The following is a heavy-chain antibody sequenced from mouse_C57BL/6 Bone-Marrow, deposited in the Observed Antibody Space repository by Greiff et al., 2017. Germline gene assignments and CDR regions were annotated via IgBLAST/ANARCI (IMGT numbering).Heavy chain of an antibody. CDR3: ARRLLYFDY. V-gene: IGHV1-50*01. J-gene: IGHJ2*01. CDR2: IDPSDSNT. Sequence: VQLQQPGAELVKPGASVKLSCKASGYTFTSYWMQWVKQRPGQGLEWIGEIDPSDSNTNYNQKFKGKATLTVDTSSSTAYMQLSSLTSEDSTVYYCARRLLYFDYWGQGTTLTVSS. D-gene: IGHD2-13*01. CDR1: GYTFTSYW.